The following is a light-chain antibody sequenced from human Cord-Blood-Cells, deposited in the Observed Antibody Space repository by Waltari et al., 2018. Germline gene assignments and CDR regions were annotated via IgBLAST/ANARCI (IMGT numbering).Light chain of an antibody. CDR3: AAWDDSLNGPV. Sequence: QSVLTQPPSASGTPGQRVTISCSGSTSNIGSNTVNCYQQHPGTAPKLLIYSNNQRPSGVPDRFSGSKSGTSASLAISGLQSEDEADYYCAAWDDSLNGPVFGGGTKLTVL. J-gene: IGLJ3*02. CDR2: SNN. V-gene: IGLV1-44*01. CDR1: TSNIGSNT.